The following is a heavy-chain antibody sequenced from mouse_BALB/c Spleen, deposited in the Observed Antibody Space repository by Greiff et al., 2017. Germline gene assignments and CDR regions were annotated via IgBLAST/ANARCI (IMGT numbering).Heavy chain of an antibody. V-gene: IGHV2-9*02. D-gene: IGHD1-1*01. CDR1: GFSLTSYG. CDR3: AKSHYYGSSYFDY. J-gene: IGHJ2*01. CDR2: IWAGGST. Sequence: VKLMESGPGLVAPSQSLSITCTVSGFSLTSYGVHWVRQPPGKGLEWLGVIWAGGSTNYNSALMSRLSISKDNSKSQVFLKMNSLQTDDTAMYYCAKSHYYGSSYFDYWGQGTTLTVSS.